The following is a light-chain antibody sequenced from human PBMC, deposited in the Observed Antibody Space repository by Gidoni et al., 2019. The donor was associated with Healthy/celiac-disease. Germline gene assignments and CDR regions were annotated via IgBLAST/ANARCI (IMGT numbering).Light chain of an antibody. CDR3: QQYTSYPLT. J-gene: IGKJ4*01. CDR1: QSLSSW. Sequence: DIQMTKSPSTLSACVGDRVTITCRASQSLSSWLAWYQRKPWKAPKLLIYKASSLESGVPSRFSGSGSGTDFTLTISSLHPDDFATYYCQQYTSYPLTFGGGTKVEIK. CDR2: KAS. V-gene: IGKV1-5*03.